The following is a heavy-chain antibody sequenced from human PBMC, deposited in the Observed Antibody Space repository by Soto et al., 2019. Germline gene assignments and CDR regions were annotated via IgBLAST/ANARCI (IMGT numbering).Heavy chain of an antibody. V-gene: IGHV3-53*02. CDR1: GFTVSSNY. CDR2: IYSGGST. J-gene: IGHJ5*02. D-gene: IGHD2-8*01. CDR3: ARERDGHNPNWFDL. Sequence: EVQVVETGGGSIQPGGSLRLSCAVSGFTVSSNYMSWVRQPPGKGPEWVSDIYSGGSTYYADSVKGRFTISRDNSKNTLYLQMNSLRAEDTAVYYCARERDGHNPNWFDLWCQGTLVTVSS.